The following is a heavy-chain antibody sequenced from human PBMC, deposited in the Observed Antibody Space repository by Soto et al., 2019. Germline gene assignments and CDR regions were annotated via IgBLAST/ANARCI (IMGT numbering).Heavy chain of an antibody. J-gene: IGHJ3*02. Sequence: QVQLVESGGGVVQPGRSLRLSCAASGFTFSSYGMHWVRQAPGKGLEWVAVISYDGSNKYYADSVKGRFTISRDNSKNTLYLQMNSLRAEDTAVYYCAKIVVVVAATLGDAFDIWGQGTMVTVSS. CDR2: ISYDGSNK. D-gene: IGHD2-15*01. CDR1: GFTFSSYG. V-gene: IGHV3-30*18. CDR3: AKIVVVVAATLGDAFDI.